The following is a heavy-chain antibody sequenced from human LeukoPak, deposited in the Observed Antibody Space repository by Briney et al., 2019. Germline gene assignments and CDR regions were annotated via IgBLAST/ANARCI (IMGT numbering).Heavy chain of an antibody. V-gene: IGHV1-18*01. CDR1: GYTFTSYG. Sequence: ASVKVSCKASGYTFTSYGISWVRQAPGQGLEWMGWISAYNGNTNYVQKLQGRVTMTTDTSTSTAYMELRSLRSDDTAVYYCARRYVDTAMVTDRSSYYYYGMDVWGQGTTVTVSS. CDR3: ARRYVDTAMVTDRSSYYYYGMDV. CDR2: ISAYNGNT. J-gene: IGHJ6*02. D-gene: IGHD5-18*01.